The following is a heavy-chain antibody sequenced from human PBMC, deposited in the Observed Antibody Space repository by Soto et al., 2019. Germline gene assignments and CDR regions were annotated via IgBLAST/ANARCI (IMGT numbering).Heavy chain of an antibody. D-gene: IGHD6-19*01. J-gene: IGHJ6*02. CDR3: AREMANSSGWFWGSYYYYYGMDV. CDR2: ISAYNGNT. CDR1: GYTFTSYG. Sequence: ASVKVSCKASGYTFTSYGISWVRQAPGQGLEWMGWISAYNGNTNYAQKLQGRVTMTTDTSTSTAYMELRSLRSGDTAVYYCAREMANSSGWFWGSYYYYYGMDVWGQGTTVTVSS. V-gene: IGHV1-18*01.